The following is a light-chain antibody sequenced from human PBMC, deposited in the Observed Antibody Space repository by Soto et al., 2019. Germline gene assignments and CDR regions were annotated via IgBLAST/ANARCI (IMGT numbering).Light chain of an antibody. V-gene: IGLV2-23*01. J-gene: IGLJ2*01. CDR3: CSYAGSSTL. Sequence: QSALTQPASVSGSPGQSITISCTGTSSDVGSYNLVSWYQQHTGKAPKLMIYEGSKRPSGVSNRFSGSKSGNTASLTISGLQAEGESDYYRCSYAGSSTLLGGGTKLTVL. CDR1: SSDVGSYNL. CDR2: EGS.